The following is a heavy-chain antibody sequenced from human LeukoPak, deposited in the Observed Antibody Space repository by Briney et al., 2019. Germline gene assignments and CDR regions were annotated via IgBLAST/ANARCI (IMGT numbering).Heavy chain of an antibody. CDR3: ARLRGAMTPVTSDFDY. V-gene: IGHV4-39*01. D-gene: IGHD4-17*01. J-gene: IGHJ4*02. Sequence: SETLSLTCTVSGGSISGSSYYWAWIRQPPGKGLEWVGSGFYSGSAYYNPSLKSRLTISVDTSKNQFSLDLRSVTAADTAVYYCARLRGAMTPVTSDFDYWGQGILVTVAS. CDR2: GFYSGSA. CDR1: GGSISGSSYY.